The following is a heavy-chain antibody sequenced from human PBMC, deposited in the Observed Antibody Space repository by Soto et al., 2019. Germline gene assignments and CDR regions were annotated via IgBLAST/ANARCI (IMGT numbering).Heavy chain of an antibody. D-gene: IGHD3-10*01. Sequence: QVQLVQSGAEVKKPGSSVKVSCKASGGTFSSYAISWVRQAPGQGLEWMGGIIPIFGTANYAQKFQGRVTITADESTSTAYMELSSLRSEDTAVYYCARGRYYGSGSRTDYYYYYGMDVWGQGPTVTVSS. CDR3: ARGRYYGSGSRTDYYYYYGMDV. J-gene: IGHJ6*02. CDR2: IIPIFGTA. V-gene: IGHV1-69*12. CDR1: GGTFSSYA.